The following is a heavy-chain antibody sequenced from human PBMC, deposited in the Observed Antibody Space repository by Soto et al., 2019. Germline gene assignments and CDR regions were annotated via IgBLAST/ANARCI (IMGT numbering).Heavy chain of an antibody. CDR2: INPNSGGT. D-gene: IGHD2-15*01. J-gene: IGHJ4*02. CDR3: ARAQTKMLLAHY. V-gene: IGHV1-2*04. CDR1: GYTFTGYY. Sequence: ASVKVSCKASGYTFTGYYMHWVRQAPGQGLEWMGWINPNSGGTNYAQKFQGWVTMTRDTSISTAYMELSRLRSDDTAVYYCARAQTKMLLAHYWGQGTLVTVSS.